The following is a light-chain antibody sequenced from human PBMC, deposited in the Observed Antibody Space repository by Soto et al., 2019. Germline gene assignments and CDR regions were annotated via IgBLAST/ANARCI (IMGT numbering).Light chain of an antibody. CDR1: SSDVGGYKY. Sequence: QSALTQPASVSGSPGQSITISCTGTSSDVGGYKYVSWYQQHPGKAPKLLIYEVSNRPSGISNRFSASKSDNTASLTISGLRAEDEADYYCSSNRSGDLYVFGTGTKVT. J-gene: IGLJ1*01. CDR2: EVS. V-gene: IGLV2-14*01. CDR3: SSNRSGDLYV.